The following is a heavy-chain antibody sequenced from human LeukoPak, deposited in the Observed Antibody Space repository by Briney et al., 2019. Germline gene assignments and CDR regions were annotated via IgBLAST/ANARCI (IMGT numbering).Heavy chain of an antibody. CDR2: INHSGST. Sequence: SETLSLTCAVYGGSFSGYYWSWIRQPPGKGLEWIGEINHSGSTNYNPSLKSRVTISVDTSKNQFSLKLSSVTAADTAVYYCARGGRFTMIPLGYWGQGTLVTVSS. CDR3: ARGGRFTMIPLGY. J-gene: IGHJ4*02. V-gene: IGHV4-34*01. D-gene: IGHD3-22*01. CDR1: GGSFSGYY.